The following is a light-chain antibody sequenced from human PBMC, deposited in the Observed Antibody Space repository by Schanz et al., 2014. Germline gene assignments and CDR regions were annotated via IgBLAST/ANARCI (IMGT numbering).Light chain of an antibody. CDR1: ISDVGSYKY. V-gene: IGLV2-14*01. J-gene: IGLJ2*01. Sequence: QSALTQPASVSGSPGQSITISCTGTISDVGSYKYVSWYQQHPGKAPKLMIYDVSNRPSGVSNRFSGSKSGNTASLTISGLQAEDEADYYCCSYAGSSTGVVFGGGTKVTVL. CDR3: CSYAGSSTGVV. CDR2: DVS.